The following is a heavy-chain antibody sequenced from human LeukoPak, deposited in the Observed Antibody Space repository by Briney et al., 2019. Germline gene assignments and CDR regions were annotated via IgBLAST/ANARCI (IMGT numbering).Heavy chain of an antibody. Sequence: GGSLRLSCEASGFTFSSHNMKWVRQAPGKGLEWVSSITGSGIYVHYADSVKGRFTISRDNSKNTLYLQMNSLRAEDTAVYYCAKVPQWLVLDYIDYWGQGTLVTVSS. D-gene: IGHD6-19*01. CDR1: GFTFSSHN. J-gene: IGHJ4*02. CDR3: AKVPQWLVLDYIDY. V-gene: IGHV3-21*04. CDR2: ITGSGIYV.